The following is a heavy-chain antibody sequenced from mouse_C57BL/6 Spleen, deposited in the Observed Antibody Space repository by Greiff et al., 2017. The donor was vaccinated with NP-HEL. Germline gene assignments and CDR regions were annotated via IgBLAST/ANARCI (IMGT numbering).Heavy chain of an antibody. CDR3: ARALRYFDY. CDR2: ISSGGSYT. D-gene: IGHD1-1*01. V-gene: IGHV5-6*01. CDR1: GFTFSTYG. J-gene: IGHJ2*01. Sequence: VQLKESGGDLVKPGGSLRLSCAASGFTFSTYGMSWVRQTPDKRLEWVATISSGGSYTYYPDSVKGRFTISRDNAKNTLYLQMSSLKSEDTAMYYCARALRYFDYWGQGTTLTVSS.